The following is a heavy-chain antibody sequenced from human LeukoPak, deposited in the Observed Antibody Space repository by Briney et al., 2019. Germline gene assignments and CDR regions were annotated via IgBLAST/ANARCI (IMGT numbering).Heavy chain of an antibody. Sequence: ASVKVSCKASGYTFTSHDINWVRQATGQGLEWMGWINPNSGGTNYAQKFQGRVTMTRDTSISTAYMELSRLRSDDTAVYYCARRVGWSAAPEAFDIWGQGTMVTVSS. CDR2: INPNSGGT. J-gene: IGHJ3*02. V-gene: IGHV1-2*02. CDR1: GYTFTSHD. D-gene: IGHD6-13*01. CDR3: ARRVGWSAAPEAFDI.